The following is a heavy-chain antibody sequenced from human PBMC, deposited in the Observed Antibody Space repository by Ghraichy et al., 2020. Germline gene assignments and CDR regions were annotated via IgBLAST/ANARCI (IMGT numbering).Heavy chain of an antibody. V-gene: IGHV3-7*01. Sequence: GGSLRISCAASGFTFSSYWMSWVRQAPGKGLEWVANIKQDGSEKYYVDSVKGRFTISRDNAKNSLYLQMNSLRAEDTAVYYCLAARTTRGGPYYYGMDVWGQGTTVTVSS. CDR2: IKQDGSEK. CDR3: LAARTTRGGPYYYGMDV. D-gene: IGHD6-6*01. CDR1: GFTFSSYW. J-gene: IGHJ6*02.